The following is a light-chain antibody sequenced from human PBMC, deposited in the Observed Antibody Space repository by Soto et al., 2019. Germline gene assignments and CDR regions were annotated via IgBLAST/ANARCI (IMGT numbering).Light chain of an antibody. J-gene: IGKJ4*01. CDR1: QTVSSS. CDR3: QQHINWPLT. V-gene: IGKV3-11*01. Sequence: EIVLTQSPAPLSLSPGERATLSCRASQTVSSSLAWYQQKPGQAPRLLIYEASNRATGIPARFSGSGSGADFTLTISSLEPEDVALYYCQQHINWPLTFGGGTKVEIK. CDR2: EAS.